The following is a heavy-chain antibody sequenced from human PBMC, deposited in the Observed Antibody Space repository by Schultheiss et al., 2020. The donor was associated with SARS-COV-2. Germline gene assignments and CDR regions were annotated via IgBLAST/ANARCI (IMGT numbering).Heavy chain of an antibody. J-gene: IGHJ4*02. CDR1: GFTFSSYG. CDR3: ARGVSSGSGSSYDS. Sequence: GESLKISCAASGFTFSSYGMHWVRQAPGKGLEWVAVIWYDGSNKYYADSVKGRFTISRDNARKSVYLEMNNLRPEDTAVYYCARGVSSGSGSSYDSWGQGTLVTVSS. CDR2: IWYDGSNK. V-gene: IGHV3-33*01. D-gene: IGHD3-10*01.